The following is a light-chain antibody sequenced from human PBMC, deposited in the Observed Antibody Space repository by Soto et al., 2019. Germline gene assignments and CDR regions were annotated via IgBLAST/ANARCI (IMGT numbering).Light chain of an antibody. CDR1: QSISSF. CDR3: QQSYITSWT. J-gene: IGKJ1*01. CDR2: AAS. Sequence: DIQMTQSPSSLSVSVGDRVTVTCRASQSISSFLNWYQQKSGEAPKLLIYAASSLQSGVPSRFSGSGSGTDFTLTISVLQPEDFATYYCQQSYITSWTFGQGTRVEI. V-gene: IGKV1-39*01.